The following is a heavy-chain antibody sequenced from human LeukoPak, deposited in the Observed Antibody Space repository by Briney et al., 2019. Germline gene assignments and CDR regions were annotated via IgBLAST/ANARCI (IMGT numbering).Heavy chain of an antibody. D-gene: IGHD3-10*01. CDR3: ARGGDLNFGEFHV. Sequence: PGRSLRLSCAASGFTFSSYGMHWVRQAPGKGLEWVAVIWYDGSNKYYAGSVKGRFTISRDNSKNTLYLQMNSLRAEDTAVYYCARGGDLNFGEFHVWGQGTLVTVSS. CDR1: GFTFSSYG. CDR2: IWYDGSNK. J-gene: IGHJ4*02. V-gene: IGHV3-33*01.